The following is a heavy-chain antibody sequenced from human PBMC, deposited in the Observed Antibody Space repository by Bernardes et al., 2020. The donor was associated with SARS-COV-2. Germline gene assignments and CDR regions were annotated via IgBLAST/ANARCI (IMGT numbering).Heavy chain of an antibody. Sequence: SETLSLTCAVAGGSLSDYVWSWIRQSPGKGREYIGEVNHNGNTKYSPPLKSRASISLDMSKNQISLRLTSVTAADTAVYYCARWRKREWVLTAIDNYYYGLDVWGQGTTVSVSS. D-gene: IGHD2-21*02. J-gene: IGHJ6*02. V-gene: IGHV4-34*01. CDR1: GGSLSDYV. CDR2: VNHNGNT. CDR3: ARWRKREWVLTAIDNYYYGLDV.